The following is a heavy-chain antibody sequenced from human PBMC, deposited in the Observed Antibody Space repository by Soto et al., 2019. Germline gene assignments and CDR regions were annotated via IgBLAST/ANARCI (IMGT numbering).Heavy chain of an antibody. J-gene: IGHJ6*02. V-gene: IGHV3-30*18. CDR2: ISYDGSNK. CDR1: GFTFSSYG. Sequence: PGGSLRLSCAASGFTFSSYGMHWVRQAPGKGLEWVAVISYDGSNKYYADSVKGRFTISRDNSKNTLYLQMNGLRAEDTAVYYCAKVVAAQVVVNYGMDVWGQGTTVTVSS. D-gene: IGHD2-2*01. CDR3: AKVVAAQVVVNYGMDV.